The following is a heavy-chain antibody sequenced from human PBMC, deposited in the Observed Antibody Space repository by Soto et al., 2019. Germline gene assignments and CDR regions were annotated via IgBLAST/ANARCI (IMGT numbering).Heavy chain of an antibody. J-gene: IGHJ4*02. Sequence: EVQLLESGGGLVQPGGSLRLSCAASGFTFSSYAMSWVRQAPGKGLEWVSAISGSGGSTYYADSVKGRFTISRDNSKNTLYLQMNSLRAEDTAVYYCAKDEGMLYLIYYFDYWGQGTLVTVPS. V-gene: IGHV3-23*01. CDR3: AKDEGMLYLIYYFDY. D-gene: IGHD2-8*01. CDR1: GFTFSSYA. CDR2: ISGSGGST.